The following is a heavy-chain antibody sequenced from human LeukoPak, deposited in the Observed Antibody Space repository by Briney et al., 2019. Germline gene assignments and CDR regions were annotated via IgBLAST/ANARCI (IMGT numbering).Heavy chain of an antibody. CDR2: IYYSGST. CDR3: ARPRHGFRSGSYYSLFDP. J-gene: IGHJ5*02. V-gene: IGHV4-39*01. CDR1: GGSISSGSYY. Sequence: PSETLSLTCTVSGGSISSGSYYWGWIRQPPGKGLEWIGSIYYSGSTYYNPSLKSRVTISVDTSKNQFSLKLSSVTAADTAVYYCARPRHGFRSGSYYSLFDPWGQGTLVTVSS. D-gene: IGHD3-10*01.